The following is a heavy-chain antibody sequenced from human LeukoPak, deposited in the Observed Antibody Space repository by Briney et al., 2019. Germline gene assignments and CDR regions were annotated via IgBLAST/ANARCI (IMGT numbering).Heavy chain of an antibody. Sequence: SVKVSCKAPRGTFSSYAVTWVRQAPGQGLERMGGLIPFFGTPNYAQKFQGRVTITTDESTSTAYMELSSLRSEDTALYYCARGDGYNLDYWGQGTLVTVSS. V-gene: IGHV1-69*05. CDR2: LIPFFGTP. D-gene: IGHD5-24*01. CDR1: RGTFSSYA. CDR3: ARGDGYNLDY. J-gene: IGHJ4*02.